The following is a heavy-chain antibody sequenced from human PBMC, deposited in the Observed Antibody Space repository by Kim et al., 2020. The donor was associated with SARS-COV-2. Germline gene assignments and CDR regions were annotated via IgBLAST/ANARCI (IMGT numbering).Heavy chain of an antibody. CDR3: VKGVLQYFDWLRGFDP. D-gene: IGHD3-9*01. J-gene: IGHJ5*02. CDR2: ISYDGSNK. V-gene: IGHV3-30*18. CDR1: GFTFNTYG. Sequence: GGSLRLSCAASGFTFNTYGMHWVRQAPGKGLEWVAVISYDGSNKNYADSEKGRFTISRDNSKNTLYLQMNSLRVEDTAVYYCVKGVLQYFDWLRGFDPWGQGTLVTVSS.